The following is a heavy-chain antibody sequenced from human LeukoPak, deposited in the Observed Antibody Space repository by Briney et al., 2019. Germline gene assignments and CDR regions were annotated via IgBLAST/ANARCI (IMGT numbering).Heavy chain of an antibody. CDR1: GIIVSGNY. D-gene: IGHD1-26*01. CDR2: IYSGGST. V-gene: IGHV3-53*01. Sequence: GGSLRLSCAASGIIVSGNYMNWVRQAPGKGLEWVSVIYSGGSTYYADSVKGRFTISRDNSKNTLYLQMNNLRAEDTAVYYCAREPYSGYYYYGMDVWGQGTTVTVSS. CDR3: AREPYSGYYYYGMDV. J-gene: IGHJ6*02.